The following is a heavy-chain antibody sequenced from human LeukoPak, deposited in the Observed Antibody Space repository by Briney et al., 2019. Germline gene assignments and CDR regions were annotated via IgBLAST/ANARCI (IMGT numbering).Heavy chain of an antibody. J-gene: IGHJ4*02. CDR1: GGSISSSSYY. CDR3: ASLGSDYYDSSGYFDY. Sequence: SETLSLTCTVSGGSISSSSYYWGWIRQPPGKGLEWIGSIYYSGSTYYNPSLKSRVTISVDTSKNQFSLKLSSVTAADTAVYYCASLGSDYYDSSGYFDYWGQGTLVTVSS. V-gene: IGHV4-39*07. D-gene: IGHD3-22*01. CDR2: IYYSGST.